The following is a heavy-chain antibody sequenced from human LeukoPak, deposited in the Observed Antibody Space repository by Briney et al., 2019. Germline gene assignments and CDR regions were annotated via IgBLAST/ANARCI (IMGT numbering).Heavy chain of an antibody. CDR3: ASRIAVAGNFDY. Sequence: SVKVSCKASGFIFTSYDISWVRQAPGQGLEWMGGIIPIFGTANYAQKFQGRVTITADESTSTAYMELSSLRSEDTAVYYCASRIAVAGNFDYWGQGTLVTVSS. CDR1: GFIFTSYD. CDR2: IIPIFGTA. D-gene: IGHD6-19*01. J-gene: IGHJ4*02. V-gene: IGHV1-69*13.